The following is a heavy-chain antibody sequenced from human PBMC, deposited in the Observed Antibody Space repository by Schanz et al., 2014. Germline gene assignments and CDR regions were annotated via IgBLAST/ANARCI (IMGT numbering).Heavy chain of an antibody. D-gene: IGHD2-2*01. CDR2: ISAYTNNT. Sequence: QGQLVQSGPEVKEPGASVKVSCEASRYTFNTYGLNWVRQAPGQGLEWMGWISAYTNNTNYAQKVQGRVTMTPDTSTGTAYMELRSLRSVDTAVYYCAREQRRYCGTASCLHDNWFDPWGQGTLVTVSS. J-gene: IGHJ5*02. V-gene: IGHV1-18*01. CDR1: RYTFNTYG. CDR3: AREQRRYCGTASCLHDNWFDP.